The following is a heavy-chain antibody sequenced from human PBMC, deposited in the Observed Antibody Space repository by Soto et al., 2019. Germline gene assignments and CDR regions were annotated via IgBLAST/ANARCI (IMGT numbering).Heavy chain of an antibody. Sequence: LRLSCAASGFSFSSYGIHWVRQAPGKGLESVAVISYHGSDKYYADSVKGRFTISRDNSKNTLYLQMNSLRAEDTAVYYCAKVGPPATTRDYFDYWGQGTLVTVTS. D-gene: IGHD1-1*01. J-gene: IGHJ4*02. CDR3: AKVGPPATTRDYFDY. V-gene: IGHV3-30*18. CDR2: ISYHGSDK. CDR1: GFSFSSYG.